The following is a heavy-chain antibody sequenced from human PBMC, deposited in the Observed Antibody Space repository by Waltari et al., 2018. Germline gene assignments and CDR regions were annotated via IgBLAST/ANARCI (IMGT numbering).Heavy chain of an antibody. CDR2: ISYDGSNK. D-gene: IGHD3-3*01. J-gene: IGHJ6*03. Sequence: QVQLVESGGGVVQPGRSLRLSCAASGFSFSSYGMHWFRQAPGKGLEWVAVISYDGSNKYYADSVKGRFTISRDNSKNTLYLQMNSLRAEDTAVYSCAKDPHSPSDYYYYYYMDVWGKGTTVTVSS. CDR3: AKDPHSPSDYYYYYYMDV. V-gene: IGHV3-30*18. CDR1: GFSFSSYG.